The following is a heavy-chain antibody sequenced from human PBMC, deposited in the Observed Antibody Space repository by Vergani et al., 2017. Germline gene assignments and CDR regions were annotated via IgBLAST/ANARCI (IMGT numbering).Heavy chain of an antibody. CDR1: GGSISSGSYY. D-gene: IGHD2-2*03. Sequence: QVQLQESGPGLVKPSQTLSLTCTVSGGSISSGSYYWSWIRQPAGKGLEWIGRIYTSGSTYYNPSLKSRVTISVDTSKNQFSLKLSSVTAADTAVYYCARHGYCSSTSCPNDAFDIWGQGTMVTVSS. V-gene: IGHV4-61*02. CDR3: ARHGYCSSTSCPNDAFDI. CDR2: IYTSGST. J-gene: IGHJ3*02.